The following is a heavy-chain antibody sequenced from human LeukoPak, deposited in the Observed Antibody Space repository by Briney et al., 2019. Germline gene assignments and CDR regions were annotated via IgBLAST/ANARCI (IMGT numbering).Heavy chain of an antibody. CDR3: ARDEISGSELRFLEWLSNYYYYMDV. J-gene: IGHJ6*03. V-gene: IGHV3-7*01. CDR1: GFTFSSYG. D-gene: IGHD3-3*01. CDR2: IKQDGSEK. Sequence: PGRSLRLSCAASGFTFSSYGMSWVRQAPGKGLEWVANIKQDGSEKYYVDSVKGRFTISRDNAKNSLYLQMNSLRAEDTAVYYCARDEISGSELRFLEWLSNYYYYMDVWGKGTTVTVSS.